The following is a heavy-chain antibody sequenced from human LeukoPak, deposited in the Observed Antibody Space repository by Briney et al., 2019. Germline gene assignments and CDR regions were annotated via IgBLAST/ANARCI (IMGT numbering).Heavy chain of an antibody. CDR2: IYHSGTT. CDR3: ASGNYLNWFDP. D-gene: IGHD1-7*01. Sequence: SETPSLTCTVSGYSISSGYYWGWIRQPPEKGLEWIGSIYHSGTTYYNPSLKSRVTISVDTSKNQFSLKLSSVTAADTAVYYCASGNYLNWFDPWGQGTLVTVSS. CDR1: GYSISSGYY. V-gene: IGHV4-38-2*02. J-gene: IGHJ5*02.